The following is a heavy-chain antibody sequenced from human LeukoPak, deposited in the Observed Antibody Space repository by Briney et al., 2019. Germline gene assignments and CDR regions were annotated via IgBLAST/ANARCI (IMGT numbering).Heavy chain of an antibody. Sequence: ASVKVSCKASEYTFTNYAMNWVRQAPGQGLEWMGWINTDTGNPTYVQGFTGRFVFSLDTSVSTAYLQINSLKAEDTAVYYCARDGYTYNWNDGGAFDIWGQGTMVTVSS. CDR2: INTDTGNP. V-gene: IGHV7-4-1*02. D-gene: IGHD1-20*01. CDR3: ARDGYTYNWNDGGAFDI. J-gene: IGHJ3*02. CDR1: EYTFTNYA.